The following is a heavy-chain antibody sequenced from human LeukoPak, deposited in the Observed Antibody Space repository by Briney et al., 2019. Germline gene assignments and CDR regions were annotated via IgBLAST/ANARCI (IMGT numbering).Heavy chain of an antibody. D-gene: IGHD6-13*01. V-gene: IGHV3-20*04. CDR2: IHWSGTSR. CDR3: AKEGQSGSSWYELDYYGMDV. J-gene: IGHJ6*02. CDR1: GFIFNDYA. Sequence: PGGSLRLSCAASGFIFNDYAISWVRQAPGKGLEWVSGIHWSGTSRGYADSVKGRFTISRDNSKNTLYLQMNSLRAEDTAVYYCAKEGQSGSSWYELDYYGMDVWGQGTTVTVSS.